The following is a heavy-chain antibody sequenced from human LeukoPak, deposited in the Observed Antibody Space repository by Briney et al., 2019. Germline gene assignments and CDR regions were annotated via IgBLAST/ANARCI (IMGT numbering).Heavy chain of an antibody. V-gene: IGHV4-59*01. Sequence: SETLSLTCTVSDDSITMYYWTWIRQPPGKGLEWIGYVDHTGSTKFNPSLNGRVSISRDTSNNFFSLRLRSVTAADTAVYYCARDRGSYYFDYWSQGTLVTVSS. CDR1: DDSITMYY. CDR2: VDHTGST. J-gene: IGHJ4*02. D-gene: IGHD1-26*01. CDR3: ARDRGSYYFDY.